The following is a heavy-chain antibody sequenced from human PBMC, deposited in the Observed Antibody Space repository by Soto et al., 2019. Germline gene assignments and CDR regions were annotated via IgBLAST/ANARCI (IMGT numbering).Heavy chain of an antibody. J-gene: IGHJ3*02. CDR3: ARQRANEYGDPNDALDI. Sequence: EEQLVESGGGLIQPGGSLRLSCAASGFAVSDSYMNWVRQAPGKGLEWVSLIYAGGGTYYAGSVKGRFTISRDNSKNTLYLQTSSLRAEDTAVYYCARQRANEYGDPNDALDIRGQGTMVTVSS. V-gene: IGHV3-53*01. D-gene: IGHD4-17*01. CDR1: GFAVSDSY. CDR2: IYAGGGT.